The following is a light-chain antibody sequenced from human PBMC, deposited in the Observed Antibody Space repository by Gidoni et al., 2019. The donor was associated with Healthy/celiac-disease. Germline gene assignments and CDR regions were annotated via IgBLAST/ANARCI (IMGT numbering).Light chain of an antibody. V-gene: IGKV1-5*03. Sequence: DIQMTQSPSTLSASVGDRVTVTCRGSHSISSWLAWYQQKPGKAPKLLIYKASSLESGVPSRCSGSGSGTEFTLTISSLQPDDFAAYYCQQYNSYSLYTFGQGIKLEIK. J-gene: IGKJ2*01. CDR3: QQYNSYSLYT. CDR2: KAS. CDR1: HSISSW.